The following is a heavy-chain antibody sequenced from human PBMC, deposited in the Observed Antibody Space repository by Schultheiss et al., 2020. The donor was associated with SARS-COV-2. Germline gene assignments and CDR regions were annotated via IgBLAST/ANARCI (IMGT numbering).Heavy chain of an antibody. CDR3: ARQIAARHPPYT. CDR2: INHSGST. CDR1: GGSFSGYY. V-gene: IGHV4-34*01. Sequence: SQTLSLTCAVYGGSFSGYYWSWIRQPPGKGLEWIGEINHSGSTNYNPSLKSRVTISVYTSKNQFSLKLSSVTAADTAVYYCARQIAARHPPYTWGQGTLVTVSS. J-gene: IGHJ5*02. D-gene: IGHD6-6*01.